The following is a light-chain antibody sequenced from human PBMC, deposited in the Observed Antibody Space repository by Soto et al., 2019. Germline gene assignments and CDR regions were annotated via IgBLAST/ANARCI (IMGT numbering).Light chain of an antibody. J-gene: IGKJ3*01. V-gene: IGKV3-20*01. CDR3: QQYGSSPPRT. Sequence: EIVLTQSPGTLSLSPGERATLSCRASQSVSSSYLAWYQQKPGQAPRLLIYGASSRATGIPDRFSGSGSGTDFTLTISRLEPEDFAVYYCQQYGSSPPRTFGPGTKVGIK. CDR1: QSVSSSY. CDR2: GAS.